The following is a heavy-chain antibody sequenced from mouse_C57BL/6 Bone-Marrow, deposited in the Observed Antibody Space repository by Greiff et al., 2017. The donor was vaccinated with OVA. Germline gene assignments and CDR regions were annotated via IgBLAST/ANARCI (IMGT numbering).Heavy chain of an antibody. CDR3: ARAFLITTVAHDY. V-gene: IGHV5-4*03. Sequence: EVKLVESGGGLVKPGGSLKLSCAASGFTFSSYAMSWVRQTPEKRLEWVATISDGGSYTYYPDNVKGRFTISRDNAKNNLYLQMSHLKSEDTAMYYCARAFLITTVAHDYWGQGTTLTVSS. CDR1: GFTFSSYA. J-gene: IGHJ2*01. D-gene: IGHD1-1*01. CDR2: ISDGGSYT.